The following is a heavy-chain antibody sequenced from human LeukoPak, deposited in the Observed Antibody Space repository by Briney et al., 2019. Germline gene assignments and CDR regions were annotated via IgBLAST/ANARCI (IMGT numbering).Heavy chain of an antibody. D-gene: IGHD5-18*01. CDR2: IRYDGTNR. V-gene: IGHV3-30*02. Sequence: PGRSLRLSCAASGFTFSTYAMNWVRQAPGKGLEWVAFIRYDGTNRYYADSVKGRFTISRDNSKNTLYLQMNSLRAEDTAVYYCAKSTAIPMPYYMDVWGKGTTVTVSS. CDR3: AKSTAIPMPYYMDV. CDR1: GFTFSTYA. J-gene: IGHJ6*03.